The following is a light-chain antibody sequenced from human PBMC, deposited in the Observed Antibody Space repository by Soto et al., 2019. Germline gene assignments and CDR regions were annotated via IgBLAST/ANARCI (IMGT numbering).Light chain of an antibody. CDR3: LRSDKFPHT. CDR1: QGISSW. J-gene: IGKJ2*01. CDR2: ASS. Sequence: DIQMTQSPSSVSASVGDRVTLTCRASQGISSWLAWYQHKPGKTPKLLIYASSSLQSGVPSKLNGSGSGTQFPLAISSQQPEDSATYHCLRSDKFPHTFGQWKKQEL. V-gene: IGKV1-12*01.